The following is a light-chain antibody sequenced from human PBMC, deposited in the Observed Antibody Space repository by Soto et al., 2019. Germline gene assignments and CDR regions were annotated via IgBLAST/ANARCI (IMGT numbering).Light chain of an antibody. CDR2: DAS. CDR1: QDISNY. CDR3: QQYNSYLWT. V-gene: IGKV1-5*01. Sequence: DIQMTQSPSSLSASVGDRVTITCQASQDISNYLNWYQQKLGKAPKLLIYDASSLESGVPSRFSGSGSGTEFTLTISSLQPDDFATYYCQQYNSYLWTFGQGTKVDI. J-gene: IGKJ1*01.